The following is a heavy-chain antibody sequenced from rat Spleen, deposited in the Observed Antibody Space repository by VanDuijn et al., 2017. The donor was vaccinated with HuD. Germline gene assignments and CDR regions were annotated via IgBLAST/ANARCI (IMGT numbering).Heavy chain of an antibody. CDR1: GFTFSDYY. Sequence: EVQLVESGGGLVQPGRSLKLSCAASGFTFSDYYMAWVRQAPKKGLEWVASISYEGSGTYYGDSVRGRFTISRGNAKSTLYLQMNSLRSEDTATYYCARPRHNSGYVWFAYWGQGTLVTVSS. J-gene: IGHJ3*01. CDR3: ARPRHNSGYVWFAY. D-gene: IGHD4-3*01. V-gene: IGHV5-22*01. CDR2: ISYEGSGT.